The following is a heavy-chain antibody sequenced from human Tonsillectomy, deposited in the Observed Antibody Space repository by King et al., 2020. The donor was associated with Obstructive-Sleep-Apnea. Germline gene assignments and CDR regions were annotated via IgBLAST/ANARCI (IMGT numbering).Heavy chain of an antibody. CDR1: GFTFSSFW. V-gene: IGHV3-7*01. CDR3: ASEYWGPDY. J-gene: IGHJ4*02. CDR2: IKQVGSVK. Sequence: EVQLVESGGGLVQPGGSVRLSCGASGFTFSSFWMTGVRQAPGKGLDWWANIKQVGSVKNYEDSVKGRFTISRDNAKKSVFLQMNSLTAEDTAVYYFASEYWGPDYRGQGTLVTVSS. D-gene: IGHD3-16*01.